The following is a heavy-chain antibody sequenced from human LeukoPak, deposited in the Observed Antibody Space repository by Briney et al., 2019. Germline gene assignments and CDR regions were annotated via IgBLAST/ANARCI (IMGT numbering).Heavy chain of an antibody. V-gene: IGHV4-59*08. J-gene: IGHJ4*02. CDR2: IYNSGST. CDR3: ARLVSGFGRENLFDY. D-gene: IGHD3-10*01. CDR1: GGSISSYY. Sequence: SETLSLTCTVSGGSISSYYWSWIRQPPGKGLEWIGYIYNSGSTNYNPSLKSRVTISVDTSKNQFSLKLSSVTAADTAVYYCARLVSGFGRENLFDYWGQGILVTVSS.